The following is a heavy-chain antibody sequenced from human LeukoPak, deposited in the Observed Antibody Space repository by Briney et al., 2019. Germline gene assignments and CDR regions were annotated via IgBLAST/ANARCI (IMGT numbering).Heavy chain of an antibody. CDR1: GFTFSSYA. J-gene: IGHJ4*02. V-gene: IGHV3-48*04. D-gene: IGHD1-26*01. Sequence: GGSLRLSCAASGFTFSSYAMSWVRQAPGKGLEWVSYISSSGSTIYYADSVKGRFTISRDNAKNSLYLQMNSLRAEDTAVYYCAKVDIRSGSYLSPWGRGGFDYWGQGTLVTVSS. CDR3: AKVDIRSGSYLSPWGRGGFDY. CDR2: ISSSGSTI.